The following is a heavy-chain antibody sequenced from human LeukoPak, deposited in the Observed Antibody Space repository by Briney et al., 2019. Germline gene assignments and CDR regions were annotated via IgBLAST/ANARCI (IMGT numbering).Heavy chain of an antibody. J-gene: IGHJ2*01. CDR1: GFTFSDYT. CDR3: ARELVSLGTGYFDL. V-gene: IGHV3-23*01. Sequence: PGGSLRLSCAASGFTFSDYTMNWVRQAPGKGLEWVPALTASGVTTYYADSVKGRFTISRDNSKNTLHLQMNNLTADDTAIYYCARELVSLGTGYFDLWGRGTLVTVSS. D-gene: IGHD7-27*01. CDR2: LTASGVTT.